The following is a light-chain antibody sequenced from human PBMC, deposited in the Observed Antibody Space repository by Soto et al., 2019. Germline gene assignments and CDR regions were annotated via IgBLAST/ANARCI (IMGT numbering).Light chain of an antibody. CDR2: EVI. V-gene: IGLV2-14*01. CDR1: GGDIGAYNY. CDR3: SSYTTSSTVV. Sequence: QSALTQPASVSGSPGQSITISCAGTGGDIGAYNYVSWYQQHPGKAPKLMIYEVIRRPSGISNRFSGSKSGNTASLTISPLQAEDEADYYCSSYTTSSTVVFGGGTQLTVL. J-gene: IGLJ3*02.